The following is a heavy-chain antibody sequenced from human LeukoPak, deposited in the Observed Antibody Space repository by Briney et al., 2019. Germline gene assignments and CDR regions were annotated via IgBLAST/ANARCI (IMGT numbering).Heavy chain of an antibody. CDR2: ISSSSSYI. Sequence: GGSLRLSRAASGFTFSSHSMNCVRPPRGKGLEGVASISSSSSYIYYAPPVKGRFTISRVNATNLLYLQMNSLRAEDTAVHYCARKWLMEDAFYSGGQRTMVTVSA. CDR3: ARKWLMEDAFYS. CDR1: GFTFSSHS. D-gene: IGHD3-22*01. J-gene: IGHJ3*02. V-gene: IGHV3-21*01.